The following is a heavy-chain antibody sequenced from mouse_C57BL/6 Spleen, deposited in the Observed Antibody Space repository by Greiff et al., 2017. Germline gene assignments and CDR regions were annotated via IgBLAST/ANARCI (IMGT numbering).Heavy chain of an antibody. CDR2: IYPGSGST. J-gene: IGHJ1*03. CDR1: GYTFTSYW. CDR3: AGEGGGRGGYFDV. Sequence: QVQLQQSGAELVKPGASEKMSCKASGYTFTSYWITWVKQRPGQGLEWIGDIYPGSGSTNYNEKFKSKATLTVDTSSSTAYMQLSSRTSEDSAVYDGAGEGGGRGGYFDVWGTGTTVTVSS. V-gene: IGHV1-55*01. D-gene: IGHD3-3*01.